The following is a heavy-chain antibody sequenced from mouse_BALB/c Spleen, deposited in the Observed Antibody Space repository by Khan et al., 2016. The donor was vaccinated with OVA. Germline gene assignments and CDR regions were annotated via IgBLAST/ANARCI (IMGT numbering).Heavy chain of an antibody. CDR2: IYPGTNNT. V-gene: IGHV1S132*01. CDR1: GYIFTSYW. CDR3: AREEALYYFDY. J-gene: IGHJ2*01. D-gene: IGHD3-2*02. Sequence: QVRLQQSGAELVRPGASVNLSCKTSGYIFTSYWFHWVKQRSGQGLEWIARIYPGTNNTYYNEKLKDKATLTADKSSSTVYMQLSSLKSEDSAVYFCAREEALYYFDYWGQGTTLTVSS.